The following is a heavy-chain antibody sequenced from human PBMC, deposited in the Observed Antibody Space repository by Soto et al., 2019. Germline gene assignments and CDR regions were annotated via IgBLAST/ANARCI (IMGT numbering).Heavy chain of an antibody. Sequence: EVQLVESGGGLVQPGGSLRLSCTASGFIVSNTYVNWVRQAPGKGLEWVSVISNRGATHYADSVRGRFSLSRDISDNTLHSQEPDLSVGASFIYTCLREPGHCRCGGAPTPGVVYHIWAHGKMVAPSA. V-gene: IGHV3-66*01. CDR1: GFIVSNTY. J-gene: IGHJ3*02. D-gene: IGHD2-21*01. CDR3: LREPGHCRCGGAPTPGVVYHI. CDR2: ISNRGAT.